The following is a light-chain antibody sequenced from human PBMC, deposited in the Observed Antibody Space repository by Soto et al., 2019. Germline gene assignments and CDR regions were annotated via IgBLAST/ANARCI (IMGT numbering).Light chain of an antibody. CDR1: SSDVGGYNY. CDR3: CSYAGSYTFGGYV. V-gene: IGLV2-11*01. Sequence: RSVSVSPGQSVTISCTGTSSDVGGYNYVSWYQQHPGKAPKLMIYDVSKRPSGVPDRFSGSKSGNTASLTISGLQAEDEADYYCCSYAGSYTFGGYVFGTGTKAPS. J-gene: IGLJ1*01. CDR2: DVS.